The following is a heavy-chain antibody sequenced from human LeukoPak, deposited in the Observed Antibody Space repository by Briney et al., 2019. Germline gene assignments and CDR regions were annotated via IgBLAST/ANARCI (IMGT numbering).Heavy chain of an antibody. Sequence: PSETLSLTCTVPGDAINSYYWSWIRQPAGKGLEWIGRISTSGNTNYNPSLKSRVTMSVDTSRTQFSLKLSSVTAADTAIYYCARDGGYSSHDYWGQGTLVTVSS. CDR2: ISTSGNT. J-gene: IGHJ4*02. CDR3: ARDGGYSSHDY. V-gene: IGHV4-4*07. D-gene: IGHD6-19*01. CDR1: GDAINSYY.